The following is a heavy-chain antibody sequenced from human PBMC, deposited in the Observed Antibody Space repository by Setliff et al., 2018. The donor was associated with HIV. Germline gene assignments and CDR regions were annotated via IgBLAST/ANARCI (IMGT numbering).Heavy chain of an antibody. V-gene: IGHV2-5*02. Sequence: SGATLVNPTPTLTLTCTFSGYSLSTSGVGVGWIRQPPGKALEWLALIYWDDAKRYSPSLKSRLTITKDTAKNQVVLTMTNMDPVDTATYYCAHVFTGYSSGWYSDYWGQGTLVTVSS. D-gene: IGHD6-19*01. J-gene: IGHJ4*02. CDR1: GYSLSTSGVG. CDR2: IYWDDAK. CDR3: AHVFTGYSSGWYSDY.